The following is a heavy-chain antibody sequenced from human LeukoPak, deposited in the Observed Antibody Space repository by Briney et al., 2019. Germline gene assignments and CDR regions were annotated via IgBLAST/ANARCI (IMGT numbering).Heavy chain of an antibody. J-gene: IGHJ4*02. CDR3: ARASATFGGVIEDY. CDR1: GYTFTSYD. CDR2: MNPNSGNT. Sequence: GASVKVSCKASGYTFTSYDINWVRQATGQGLEWMGWMNPNSGNTGYAQKFQGRVTMTRDTSISTAYMELSRLRSDDTAVYYCARASATFGGVIEDYWGQGTLVTVSS. V-gene: IGHV1-8*02. D-gene: IGHD3-16*02.